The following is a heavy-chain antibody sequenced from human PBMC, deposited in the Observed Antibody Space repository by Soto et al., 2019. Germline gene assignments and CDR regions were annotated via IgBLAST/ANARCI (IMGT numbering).Heavy chain of an antibody. V-gene: IGHV1-3*01. CDR2: INAGNGNT. CDR1: GYTFTSYA. CDR3: ARGVGSGSYYNQYNWFDP. D-gene: IGHD3-10*01. Sequence: ASVKVSCKASGYTFTSYAMHWVRQAPGQRLEWMGWINAGNGNTKYSQKVQGRVTMTTDTSTSTAYMELRSLRSDDTAVYYCARGVGSGSYYNQYNWFDPWGQGTLVTVSX. J-gene: IGHJ5*02.